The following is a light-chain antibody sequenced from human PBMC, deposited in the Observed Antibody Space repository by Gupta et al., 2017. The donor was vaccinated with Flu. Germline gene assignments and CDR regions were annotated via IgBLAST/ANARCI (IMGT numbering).Light chain of an antibody. CDR1: NGLIYNA. Sequence: HPAPTPSPSASASLGASVTLTCTLSNGLIYNAVAWHQQRPEKGPQYLLKVNSDGSLRKGDRIPERFSGSSSGTQRFLTISSLQSEDEADYYCQTWGADIQVVFGGGTKLSVL. CDR2: VNSDGSL. CDR3: QTWGADIQVV. J-gene: IGLJ2*01. V-gene: IGLV4-69*01.